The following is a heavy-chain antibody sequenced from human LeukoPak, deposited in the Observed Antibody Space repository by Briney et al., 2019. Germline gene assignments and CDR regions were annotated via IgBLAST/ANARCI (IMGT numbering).Heavy chain of an antibody. CDR3: AKARFDYLIDY. V-gene: IGHV3-23*01. Sequence: SGGSLRLSCAASGFTFNNHAMSWVRQAPGKGLEWVSAISGSGGSTYYADSVKGRFTISRDNSKNTLYLQMNSLRAEDTAVYYCAKARFDYLIDYWGQGTLVTVSS. CDR2: ISGSGGST. J-gene: IGHJ4*02. D-gene: IGHD2/OR15-2a*01. CDR1: GFTFNNHA.